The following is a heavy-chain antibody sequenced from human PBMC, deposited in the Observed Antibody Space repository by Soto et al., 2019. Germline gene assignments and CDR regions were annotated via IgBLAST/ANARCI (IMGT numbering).Heavy chain of an antibody. CDR3: ARVVATTFPRWDYYCMDV. Sequence: QVQLVQSGAEVKKPGASVKVSCKASGYTFTSYGISWVRQAPGQGLEWMGWISAYNGNTNYAQKLQGRLTMTTDTSTSTAYMELRSLRSDDTAVYYCARVVATTFPRWDYYCMDVCGHGNTVTVSS. CDR1: GYTFTSYG. CDR2: ISAYNGNT. D-gene: IGHD5-12*01. V-gene: IGHV1-18*01. J-gene: IGHJ6*02.